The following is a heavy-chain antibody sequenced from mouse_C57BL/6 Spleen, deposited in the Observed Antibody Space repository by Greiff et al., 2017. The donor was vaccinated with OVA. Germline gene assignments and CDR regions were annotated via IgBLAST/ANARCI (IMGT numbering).Heavy chain of an antibody. CDR1: GYSITSGYY. V-gene: IGHV3-6*01. CDR2: ISYDGSN. J-gene: IGHJ3*01. Sequence: EVQLQESGPGLVKPSQSLSLTCSVTGYSITSGYYWNWIRQFPGNKLEWMGYISYDGSNNYNPSLKNRISITRDTSKNQFFLKLNSVTTEDTATYYCARDPPTVEAHWGQGTLVTVSA. D-gene: IGHD1-1*01. CDR3: ARDPPTVEAH.